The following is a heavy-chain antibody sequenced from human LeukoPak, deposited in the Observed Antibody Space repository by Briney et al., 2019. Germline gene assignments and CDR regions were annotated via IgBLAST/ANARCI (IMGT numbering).Heavy chain of an antibody. V-gene: IGHV3-21*06. CDR1: GFTLSTFD. D-gene: IGHD2-2*01. Sequence: NPGGSLRLSCAASGFTLSTFDMNWVRQAPGKGLEWVSSISTSSRYIYYRDPVKGRFTISRDDAKNSLYLQMNSLTVEDTAVYYCARADCSGSTCYLRHSWFDPWGQGTLVTVSS. J-gene: IGHJ5*02. CDR2: ISTSSRYI. CDR3: ARADCSGSTCYLRHSWFDP.